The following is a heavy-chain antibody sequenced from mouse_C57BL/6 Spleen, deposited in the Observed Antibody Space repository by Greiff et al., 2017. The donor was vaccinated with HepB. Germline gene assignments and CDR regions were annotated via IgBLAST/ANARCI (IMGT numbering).Heavy chain of an antibody. CDR2: IDPETGGT. CDR3: TRAYGSSYWYFDV. V-gene: IGHV1-15*01. CDR1: GYTFTDYE. J-gene: IGHJ1*03. Sequence: QVQLQQSGAELVRPGASVTLSCKASGYTFTDYEMHWVKQTPVHGLEWIGAIDPETGGTAYNQKFKGKAILTADKSSSTAYMELRSLTSADPAVYYCTRAYGSSYWYFDVWGTGTTVTVSS. D-gene: IGHD1-1*01.